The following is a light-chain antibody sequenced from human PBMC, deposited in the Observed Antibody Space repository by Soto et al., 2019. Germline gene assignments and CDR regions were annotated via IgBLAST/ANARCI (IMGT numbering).Light chain of an antibody. CDR3: QQYDNLLWT. J-gene: IGKJ1*01. V-gene: IGKV1-33*01. CDR2: DAS. Sequence: DIQMTQSPSSLSASVGDIVTITCQASQDISNYLNWYQQKPGKAPKLLIYDASNLETGVPSRFSGGGSGTDFTFTISSLQPEDIATYYCQQYDNLLWTFGQGTKVEIQ. CDR1: QDISNY.